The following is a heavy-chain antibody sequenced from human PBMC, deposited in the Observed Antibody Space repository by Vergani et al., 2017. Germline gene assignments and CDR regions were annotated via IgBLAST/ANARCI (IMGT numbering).Heavy chain of an antibody. CDR3: PRDLSPLWFGEFGGSY. J-gene: IGHJ4*02. CDR2: IQQDGSEK. CDR1: GFPFSSYW. Sequence: EVPLVESGGGLVQPGGSLRLSCAASGFPFSSYWMSGARQALGKGREWVANIQQDGSEKYYVDSVKVRVTSSIDSAKNSLYLKMNRLRAEDTAVYYCPRDLSPLWFGEFGGSYWGQGTLVTVS. V-gene: IGHV3-7*03. D-gene: IGHD3-10*01.